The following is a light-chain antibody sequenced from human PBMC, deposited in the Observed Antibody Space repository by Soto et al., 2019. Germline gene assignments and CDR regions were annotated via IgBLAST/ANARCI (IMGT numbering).Light chain of an antibody. CDR1: QSVSSY. Sequence: EIVLTQSPATLSLSPGERATLSCRASQSVSSYLAWYQQKPGQAPRLLIYDASNRATGIPARFSGSGSGTDFTLTISSLEPEHFAVYYCQQRSNWPPGLTFGGGTKVEIK. J-gene: IGKJ4*01. CDR3: QQRSNWPPGLT. V-gene: IGKV3-11*01. CDR2: DAS.